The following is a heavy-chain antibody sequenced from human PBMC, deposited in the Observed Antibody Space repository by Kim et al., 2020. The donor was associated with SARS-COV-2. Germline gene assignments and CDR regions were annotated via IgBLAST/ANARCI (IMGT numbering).Heavy chain of an antibody. D-gene: IGHD6-13*01. CDR1: GYSFTSYW. CDR2: IDPSDSYT. CDR3: ASLGGVIAAAGDRDAFDI. J-gene: IGHJ3*02. V-gene: IGHV5-10-1*01. Sequence: GESLKISCKGSGYSFTSYWISWVRQMPGKGLEWMGRIDPSDSYTNYSPSFQGHVTISADKSISTAYLQWSSLKASDTAMYYCASLGGVIAAAGDRDAFDIWGQGTMVTVSS.